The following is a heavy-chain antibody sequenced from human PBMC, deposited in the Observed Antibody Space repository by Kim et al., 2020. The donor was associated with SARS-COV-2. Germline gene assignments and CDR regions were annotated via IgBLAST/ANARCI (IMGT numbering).Heavy chain of an antibody. CDR1: GGTFSSYA. D-gene: IGHD3-22*01. V-gene: IGHV1-69*13. CDR2: IIPIFGTA. J-gene: IGHJ3*02. CDR3: ARDFAPSNYLYDSSGYDAFDI. Sequence: SVKVSCKASGGTFSSYAISWVRQAPGQGLEWMGGIIPIFGTANYAQKFQGRVTITADESTSTAYMELSSLRSEDTAVYYCARDFAPSNYLYDSSGYDAFDIWGQGTMVTVSS.